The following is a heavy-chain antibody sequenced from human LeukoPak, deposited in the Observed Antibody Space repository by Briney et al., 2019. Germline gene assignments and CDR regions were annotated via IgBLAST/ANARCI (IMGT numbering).Heavy chain of an antibody. CDR1: GFTFSDYY. V-gene: IGHV3-11*04. CDR2: ISSSGSTT. CDR3: ARGAWYGDYYMDV. D-gene: IGHD3-10*01. Sequence: PGGSLRLSCAASGFTFSDYYMSWIRQAPGKGLEWASYISSSGSTTYYADSVKGRFTISRDNAKNSLYLQMNSLRAEDTAVYYCARGAWYGDYYMDVWGKGTTVTISS. J-gene: IGHJ6*03.